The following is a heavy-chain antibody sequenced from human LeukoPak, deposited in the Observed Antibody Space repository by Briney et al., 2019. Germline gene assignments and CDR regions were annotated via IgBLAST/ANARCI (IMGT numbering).Heavy chain of an antibody. CDR2: IYTSGST. CDR3: ARSKAAHRQAPLDY. D-gene: IGHD2-15*01. V-gene: IGHV4-4*07. J-gene: IGHJ4*02. CDR1: GGSSSSYY. Sequence: SETLSLTCTVSGGSSSSYYWSWIRQPAGKGVEWIGRIYTSGSTNYNPSLKSRVTISVDKSKNQFSLKLSSVTAADTVVYYCARSKAAHRQAPLDYWGQGTLVTVSS.